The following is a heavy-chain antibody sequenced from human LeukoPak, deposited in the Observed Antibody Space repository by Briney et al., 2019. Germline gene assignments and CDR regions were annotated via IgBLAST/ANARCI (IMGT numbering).Heavy chain of an antibody. CDR1: GYSFTSYW. D-gene: IGHD5-18*01. Sequence: GEALKISCKGSGYSFTSYWIGWVRQMPGKGLEWVGIIYPGDSDPRYSPSFQGQVTISADKSISTAYLQWSSLKASDTAMYYCARRRYSYGNAFDIWGQGTMVTVSS. CDR2: IYPGDSDP. CDR3: ARRRYSYGNAFDI. V-gene: IGHV5-51*01. J-gene: IGHJ3*02.